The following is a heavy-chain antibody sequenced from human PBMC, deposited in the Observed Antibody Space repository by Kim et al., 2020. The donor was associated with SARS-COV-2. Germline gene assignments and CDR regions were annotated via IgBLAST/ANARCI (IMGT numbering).Heavy chain of an antibody. V-gene: IGHV4-34*01. CDR3: ARSGRQPYCGGDCYSRYFQH. D-gene: IGHD2-21*02. CDR1: GGSFSGYY. CDR2: INHSGST. Sequence: SETLSLTCAVYGGSFSGYYWSWIRQPPGKGLEWIGEINHSGSTNYNPSLKSRVTISVDTSKNQFSLKLSSVTAADTAVYYCARSGRQPYCGGDCYSRYFQHWGQGALVTVSS. J-gene: IGHJ1*01.